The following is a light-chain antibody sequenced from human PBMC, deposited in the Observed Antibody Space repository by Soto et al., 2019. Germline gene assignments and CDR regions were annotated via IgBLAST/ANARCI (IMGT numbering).Light chain of an antibody. CDR2: SNG. V-gene: IGLV1-44*01. CDR3: ASWDDSQKAML. J-gene: IGLJ3*02. CDR1: GSNIGENA. Sequence: QSVLTQPPSASGTPGQTVTISCSGTGSNIGENAVNWYRHLPGTAPQLLIYSNGMRHPGVPHRFSGSESGPAGSLAISGLQAEDEAHYYCASWDDSQKAMLFGGGTKVTVL.